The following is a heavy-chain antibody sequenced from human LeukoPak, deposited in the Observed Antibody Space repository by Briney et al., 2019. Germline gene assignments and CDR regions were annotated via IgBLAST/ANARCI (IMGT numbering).Heavy chain of an antibody. D-gene: IGHD4-4*01. CDR3: ARETSYGGNYGIDY. CDR2: VYYSGST. CDR1: GGSISSGGYY. V-gene: IGHV4-31*03. J-gene: IGHJ4*02. Sequence: SETLSLTCTVSGGSISSGGYYWSWIRQPPGTGLGWIGYVYYSGSTYYNPSLKSRVTISVDTSRNQFSLKLSSVTAADTAVYYCARETSYGGNYGIDYWGQGTLVTVSS.